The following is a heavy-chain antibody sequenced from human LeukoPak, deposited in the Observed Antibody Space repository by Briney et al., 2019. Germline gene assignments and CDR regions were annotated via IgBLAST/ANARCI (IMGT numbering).Heavy chain of an antibody. CDR1: GFTVSSNY. CDR3: ARGSLLRYFDWPWAHGAFDI. V-gene: IGHV3-66*01. J-gene: IGHJ3*02. CDR2: IYSGGST. D-gene: IGHD3-9*01. Sequence: GGSLRLSCAASGFTVSSNYMSWVRQAPGKGLEWVSVIYSGGSTYYADSVKGRFTISRDNSKNTLYLQMNSLRAEDTAVYYCARGSLLRYFDWPWAHGAFDIWGQGTMVTVSS.